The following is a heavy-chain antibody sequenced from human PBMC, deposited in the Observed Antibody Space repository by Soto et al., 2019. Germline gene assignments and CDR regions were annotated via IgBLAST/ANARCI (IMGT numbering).Heavy chain of an antibody. Sequence: ASVKVSCKASGGTFSSYAISWVRQAPGQGLEWMGGIIPIFGTANYAQKFQGRVTITADESTSTAYMELSSLRSEDTAVYYCARDRAAAGTRYFDYWGQGTLVTVSS. J-gene: IGHJ4*02. D-gene: IGHD6-13*01. CDR1: GGTFSSYA. CDR2: IIPIFGTA. CDR3: ARDRAAAGTRYFDY. V-gene: IGHV1-69*13.